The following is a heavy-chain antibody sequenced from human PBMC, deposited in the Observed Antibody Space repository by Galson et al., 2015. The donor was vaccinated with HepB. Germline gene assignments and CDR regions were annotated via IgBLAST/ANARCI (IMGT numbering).Heavy chain of an antibody. CDR3: AKAATYYDILTGSSADDY. Sequence: SLRLSCAASGFTFSSYAMSWVRQAPGKGLEWVSAISGSGGSTYYADSVKGRFTISRDNSKNTLYLQMNSLRAEDTAVYYCAKAATYYDILTGSSADDYWGQGTLVTVSS. D-gene: IGHD3-9*01. CDR1: GFTFSSYA. CDR2: ISGSGGST. V-gene: IGHV3-23*01. J-gene: IGHJ4*02.